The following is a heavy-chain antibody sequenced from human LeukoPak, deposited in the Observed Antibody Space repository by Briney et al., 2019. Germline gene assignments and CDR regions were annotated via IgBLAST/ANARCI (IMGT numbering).Heavy chain of an antibody. Sequence: GGSLRLSCAASGFTFSSYWMHWVRQAPGKGLVWVSRINSDGSSTSYADSVKGRFTISRDNAKNTLYLQMNSLRAEDTAVYYCARDGPTMVRGVIYYYYGMDVWGQGTTVTVSS. D-gene: IGHD3-10*01. CDR2: INSDGSST. CDR3: ARDGPTMVRGVIYYYYGMDV. V-gene: IGHV3-74*01. J-gene: IGHJ6*02. CDR1: GFTFSSYW.